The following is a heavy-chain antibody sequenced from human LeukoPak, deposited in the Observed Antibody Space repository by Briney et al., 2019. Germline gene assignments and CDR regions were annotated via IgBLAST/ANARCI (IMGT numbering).Heavy chain of an antibody. CDR3: AKGSSSSRPYYFDF. J-gene: IGHJ4*02. D-gene: IGHD6-6*01. CDR1: GFTFSSYG. V-gene: IGHV3-30*02. Sequence: PGGSLRLSCAASGFTFSSYGMHWVRQAPGKGLEWVAFIRYDGSNKYYADSVKGRFTISRDNSENMLYLQMNSLRVEDTAVYYCAKGSSSSRPYYFDFWGQGTLVTVSS. CDR2: IRYDGSNK.